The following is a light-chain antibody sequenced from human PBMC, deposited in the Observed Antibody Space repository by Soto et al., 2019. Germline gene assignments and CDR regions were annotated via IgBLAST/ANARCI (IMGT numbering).Light chain of an antibody. J-gene: IGKJ3*01. CDR3: QQSYNTPCT. CDR2: AAS. Sequence: DIQMTQSPSSLSASVGDRVTITCRASQSISTYLNWYQQKPGKAPKLLIYAASSLQSGVPSRFSGSGSGTDFTLTISSLQPEDFATYYCQQSYNTPCTFGPGTKVDIK. V-gene: IGKV1-39*01. CDR1: QSISTY.